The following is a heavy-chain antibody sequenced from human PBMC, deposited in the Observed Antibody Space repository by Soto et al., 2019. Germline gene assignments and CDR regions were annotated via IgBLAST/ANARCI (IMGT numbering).Heavy chain of an antibody. CDR2: IYYSGST. CDR3: ARRFPRGYSYGWDY. CDR1: GGSISSSSYY. D-gene: IGHD5-18*01. V-gene: IGHV4-39*01. J-gene: IGHJ4*02. Sequence: QLQLQESGPGLVKPSETLSLTCTVSGGSISSSSYYWGWIRQPPGKGLEGIGSIYYSGSTYYNPSLKSRVTISVDTSKNQFSLKLSSVTAADTAVYYCARRFPRGYSYGWDYWGQGTLVTVSS.